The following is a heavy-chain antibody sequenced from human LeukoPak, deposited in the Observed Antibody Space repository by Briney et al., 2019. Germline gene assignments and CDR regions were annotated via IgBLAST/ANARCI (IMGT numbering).Heavy chain of an antibody. D-gene: IGHD6-13*01. CDR2: IKQDGSEK. Sequence: PGGSLRLSCAASGFTFSSYWMSWLRQAPGKGLVLLAIIKQDGSEKYYVDSVKGRFTISRDNAKNSLYLQMNSLRAEDTAVYYCAGVSPRVPAAAPAPFDYWGQGTLVTVSS. CDR1: GFTFSSYW. CDR3: AGVSPRVPAAAPAPFDY. V-gene: IGHV3-7*01. J-gene: IGHJ4*02.